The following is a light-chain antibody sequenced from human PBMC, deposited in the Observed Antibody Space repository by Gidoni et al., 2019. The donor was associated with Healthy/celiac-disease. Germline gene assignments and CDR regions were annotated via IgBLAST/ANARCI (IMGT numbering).Light chain of an antibody. V-gene: IGKV1-5*03. CDR1: QSISSW. J-gene: IGKJ2*01. CDR3: QQYNSLMYT. Sequence: DIQMTQSPSTLSASVGDRVTITCRASQSISSWLAWYQQKPGKAPKLLIYKASSLESGVPSRFSGSGSWTEFTLTISSLQPDDFATYYCQQYNSLMYTFGQGTKLEIK. CDR2: KAS.